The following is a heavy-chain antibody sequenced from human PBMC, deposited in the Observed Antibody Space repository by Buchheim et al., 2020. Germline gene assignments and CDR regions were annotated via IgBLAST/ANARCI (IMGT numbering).Heavy chain of an antibody. D-gene: IGHD3-22*01. V-gene: IGHV3-74*01. CDR3: ARDLAMIVVVNLPPNNWFDP. CDR1: GFTFSSYW. J-gene: IGHJ5*02. CDR2: INSDGSST. Sequence: EVQLVESGGGLVQPGGSLRLSCAASGFTFSSYWMHWVRQAPGKGLVWVSRINSDGSSTSYADSVKGRFTISRDNAKNQLYLQMNSLRAEDTAVYYCARDLAMIVVVNLPPNNWFDPWGQGTL.